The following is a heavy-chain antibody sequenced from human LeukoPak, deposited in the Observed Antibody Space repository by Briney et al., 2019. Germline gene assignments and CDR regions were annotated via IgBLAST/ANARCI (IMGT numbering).Heavy chain of an antibody. Sequence: SVKVSCKASGGTFSSYAISWVRQALGQGLEWMGGIIPIFGTANYAQKFQGRVTITADESTSTAYMELSSLRSEDTAVYYCARGAYYYDSSGYSYVYFDYWGQGTLVTVSS. CDR3: ARGAYYYDSSGYSYVYFDY. CDR1: GGTFSSYA. D-gene: IGHD3-22*01. CDR2: IIPIFGTA. V-gene: IGHV1-69*13. J-gene: IGHJ4*02.